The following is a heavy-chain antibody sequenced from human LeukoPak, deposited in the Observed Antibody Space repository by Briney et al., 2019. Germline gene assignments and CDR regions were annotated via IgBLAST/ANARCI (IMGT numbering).Heavy chain of an antibody. CDR2: INWNSGSI. Sequence: PGRSLRLSCAASGFTFEDYAMHWVRQAPGKGLEWVSGINWNSGSIGYADSVKGRFTISRDNAKNSLYLQMNSLRAEDMALYYCAKDKVAGTRSGAFDIWGQGTMVTVSS. D-gene: IGHD6-19*01. V-gene: IGHV3-9*03. J-gene: IGHJ3*02. CDR3: AKDKVAGTRSGAFDI. CDR1: GFTFEDYA.